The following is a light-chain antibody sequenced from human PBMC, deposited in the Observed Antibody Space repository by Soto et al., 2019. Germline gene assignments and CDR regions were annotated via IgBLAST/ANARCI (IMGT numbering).Light chain of an antibody. CDR2: AAS. CDR3: QQGYCTPS. Sequence: DIQMTQSPSSLSASVGDRVTITCRASQSISSYLNWYQQKPGNAPKLLIYAASSLQRGVPSRVSGSSSGTDFSLTISSLQPEDFGTCYCQQGYCTPSFGGGTKVYIK. V-gene: IGKV1-39*01. CDR1: QSISSY. J-gene: IGKJ4*01.